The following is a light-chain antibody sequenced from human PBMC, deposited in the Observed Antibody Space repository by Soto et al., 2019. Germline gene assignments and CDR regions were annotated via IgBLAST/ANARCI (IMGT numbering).Light chain of an antibody. CDR2: GAS. J-gene: IGKJ1*01. Sequence: EIVSTQSPGTLSLSPGERATLSCRASQSLSSDLAWYQQKPGQAPRLLIYGASNRATGIPDRLSGSGSGTDFTLTVSRLEPEDFAVYYCQQYGSSGTFGQGTKVDIK. CDR3: QQYGSSGT. CDR1: QSLSSD. V-gene: IGKV3-20*01.